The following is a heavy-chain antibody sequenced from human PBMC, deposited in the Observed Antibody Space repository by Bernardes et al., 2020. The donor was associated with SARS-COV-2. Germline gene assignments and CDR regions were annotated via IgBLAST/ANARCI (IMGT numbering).Heavy chain of an antibody. CDR2: IKEDGSEK. CDR1: GFTFSSYW. J-gene: IGHJ4*02. Sequence: GGSLRVSCAASGFTFSSYWMSWVRQAPGKGLEWVANIKEDGSEKYYVDSMKGRFTISRDNAKNSLYLQMNSLRAEDTAVYHCARGGRSPNYWGQGTLVTVSS. D-gene: IGHD1-26*01. V-gene: IGHV3-7*01. CDR3: ARGGRSPNY.